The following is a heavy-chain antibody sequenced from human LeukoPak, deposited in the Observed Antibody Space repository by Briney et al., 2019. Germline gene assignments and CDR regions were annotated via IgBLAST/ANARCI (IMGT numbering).Heavy chain of an antibody. D-gene: IGHD6-13*01. J-gene: IGHJ6*02. Sequence: PGRSLRLSCAASGFTFSSYWMSWVRQAPGKGLEWVANIKQDGSEKYYVDSVKGRFTISRDNAKNPLYLQMNSLRAEDTAVYYCARDPYSSSWNYYYYGMDVWGQGTTVTVSS. V-gene: IGHV3-7*01. CDR1: GFTFSSYW. CDR3: ARDPYSSSWNYYYYGMDV. CDR2: IKQDGSEK.